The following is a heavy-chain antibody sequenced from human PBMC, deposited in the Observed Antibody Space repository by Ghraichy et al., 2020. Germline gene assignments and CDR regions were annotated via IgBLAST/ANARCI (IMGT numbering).Heavy chain of an antibody. CDR1: GFTFNNYG. V-gene: IGHV3-30*18. Sequence: GGSLRLSCAATGFTFNNYGMNWVRQTPGKGLEWVAVIAYDGNNKFYADSVKGRFTISRDNFRKMVYLQLDSVRSEDTAIYYCAKPRVGCLPPFDSWGQGTLVTVSS. CDR3: AKPRVGCLPPFDS. CDR2: IAYDGNNK. D-gene: IGHD5-24*01. J-gene: IGHJ5*01.